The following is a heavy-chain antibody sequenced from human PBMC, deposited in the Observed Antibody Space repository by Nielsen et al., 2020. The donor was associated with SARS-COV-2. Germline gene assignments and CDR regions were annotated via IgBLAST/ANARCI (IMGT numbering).Heavy chain of an antibody. CDR1: GFTFSSYG. Sequence: GESLKISCAASGFTFSSYGMHWVRQAPGKGLEWVAVIWYDGSNKYYADSVKGRFTISRDNSKNTLYLQMNSLRAEDTVVYYCASELVPGYYGMDVWGQGTTVTVSS. CDR2: IWYDGSNK. V-gene: IGHV3-33*01. J-gene: IGHJ6*02. D-gene: IGHD6-13*01. CDR3: ASELVPGYYGMDV.